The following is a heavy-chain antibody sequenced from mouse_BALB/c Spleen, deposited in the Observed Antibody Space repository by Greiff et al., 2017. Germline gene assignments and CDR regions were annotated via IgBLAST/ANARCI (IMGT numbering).Heavy chain of an antibody. V-gene: IGHV1-4*01. CDR1: GYTFTSYT. J-gene: IGHJ4*01. D-gene: IGHD1-1*01. CDR2: INPSSGYT. Sequence: VQLQQSGAELARPGASVKMSCKASGYTFTSYTMHWVKQRPGQGLEWIGYINPSSGYTNYNQKFKDKATLTADKSSSTAYMQLSSLTSEDSAVYYCAREALATVAMDYWGQGTSVTVSS. CDR3: AREALATVAMDY.